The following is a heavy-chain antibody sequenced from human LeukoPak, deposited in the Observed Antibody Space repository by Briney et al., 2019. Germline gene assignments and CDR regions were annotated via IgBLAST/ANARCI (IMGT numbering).Heavy chain of an antibody. D-gene: IGHD3-10*01. Sequence: GASVKVSCKASGYTFTGYYMHWVRQAPGQGLEWMGWINPNSGGTNYAQKFQGRVTMTRDTSISTAYMELSRLRSDDTAVYYCARDYITMVRGVISYIGYWGQGTLVTVSS. CDR1: GYTFTGYY. CDR2: INPNSGGT. V-gene: IGHV1-2*02. J-gene: IGHJ4*02. CDR3: ARDYITMVRGVISYIGY.